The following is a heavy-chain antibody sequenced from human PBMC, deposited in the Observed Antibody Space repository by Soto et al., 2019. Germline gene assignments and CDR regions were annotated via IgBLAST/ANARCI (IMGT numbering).Heavy chain of an antibody. J-gene: IGHJ6*02. D-gene: IGHD2-21*02. V-gene: IGHV4-59*01. CDR1: GGSISRYY. CDR2: MYNTGST. CDR3: ARDLWGYCGTDCYPLDV. Sequence: QVQLQESGPGLVKPSETLSLTCTVSGGSISRYYWSWIRQPPGKGLEWIGYMYNTGSTVYNPSFKSRVPISVETSKTQFSLKLNSVTAADTAVYYCARDLWGYCGTDCYPLDVWGQGTTVTVSS.